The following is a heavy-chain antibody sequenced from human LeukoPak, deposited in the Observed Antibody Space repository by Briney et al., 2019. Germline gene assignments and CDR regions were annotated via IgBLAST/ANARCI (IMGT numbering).Heavy chain of an antibody. Sequence: SETLSLTCTVSGYSISSGYYWGWIRQPPGKGLEWIGEINHSGSTNYNPSLKSRVTISVDTSKNQFSLKLSSVTAADTAVYYCARAMVRGVILRTQPGWGQGTLVTVSS. CDR1: GYSISSGYY. J-gene: IGHJ4*02. CDR2: INHSGST. V-gene: IGHV4-38-2*02. D-gene: IGHD3-10*01. CDR3: ARAMVRGVILRTQPG.